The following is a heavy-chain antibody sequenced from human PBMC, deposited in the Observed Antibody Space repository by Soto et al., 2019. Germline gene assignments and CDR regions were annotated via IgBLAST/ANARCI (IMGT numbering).Heavy chain of an antibody. J-gene: IGHJ5*01. CDR1: GFAFNYYW. CDR3: ARLRTASSEVDSFDS. Sequence: EVQLLETGGGSVQPGGSPRLSCAGSGFAFNYYWMYWVRQVPGRGLVWVSRINFDGSTTNYADSVRGRFTVSRDNAKKTMSLQMNRLGAEDSAVYYCARLRTASSEVDSFDSWGPGTLVTVSS. CDR2: INFDGSTT. D-gene: IGHD1-26*01. V-gene: IGHV3-74*01.